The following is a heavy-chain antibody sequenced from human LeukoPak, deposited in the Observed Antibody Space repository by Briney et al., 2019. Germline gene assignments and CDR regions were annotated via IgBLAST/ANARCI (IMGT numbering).Heavy chain of an antibody. J-gene: IGHJ4*02. V-gene: IGHV3-49*03. Sequence: GGSPRLSCTASGFTFGDYAMSWIRQAPGKGLEWVGFIRSKAYGETADYAASVEGRFTISRDDSKAIAYLQMNSLKTEDTAVYHCTRDRGAYNLYDYWGQGTLVTVSS. D-gene: IGHD1-1*01. CDR2: IRSKAYGETA. CDR1: GFTFGDYA. CDR3: TRDRGAYNLYDY.